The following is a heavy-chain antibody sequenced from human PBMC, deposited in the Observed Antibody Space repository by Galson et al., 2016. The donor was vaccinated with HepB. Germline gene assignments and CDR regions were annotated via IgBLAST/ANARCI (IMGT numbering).Heavy chain of an antibody. V-gene: IGHV3-23*01. J-gene: IGHJ6*02. CDR2: TSASGDRT. Sequence: SLRLSCAASGFTFSSSVMSWVRQAPGKGLEWVSSTSASGDRTFYADSVRGRFTISRDNSKNTLYLQMNSLRVEDTAVYYCAKESGYSDRYPYYYGMDVWGQGTTVTVSS. CDR1: GFTFSSSV. CDR3: AKESGYSDRYPYYYGMDV. D-gene: IGHD2-21*02.